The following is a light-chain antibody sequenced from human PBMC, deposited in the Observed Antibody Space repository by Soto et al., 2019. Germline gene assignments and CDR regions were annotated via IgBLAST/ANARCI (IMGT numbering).Light chain of an antibody. CDR2: GAS. J-gene: IGKJ1*01. Sequence: EIVLTQSPGTLSLSPGARATLSCRASQSVSSSYLAWYQQKPGQAPRLLIYGASIRATGIPDRFNGSGSGTEFTLTISRLEPEDFAVDYCQQYGSSRTFGQGTNVDIK. V-gene: IGKV3-20*01. CDR1: QSVSSSY. CDR3: QQYGSSRT.